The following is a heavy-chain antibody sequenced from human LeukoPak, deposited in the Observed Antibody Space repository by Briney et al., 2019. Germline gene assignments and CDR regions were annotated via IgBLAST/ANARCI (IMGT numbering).Heavy chain of an antibody. D-gene: IGHD2-15*01. J-gene: IGHJ3*02. CDR2: ISSDGKTI. Sequence: GGSLRLSCAASGFTFSSYEMNWVRQAPGKGLEWISYISSDGKTIYYADSVKGRFTISRDNAKNSLYLHMNSLRAEDTAVYYCTRAKPPYCRGGSCRTPGAFDIWGQGTVVTVSS. CDR3: TRAKPPYCRGGSCRTPGAFDI. CDR1: GFTFSSYE. V-gene: IGHV3-48*03.